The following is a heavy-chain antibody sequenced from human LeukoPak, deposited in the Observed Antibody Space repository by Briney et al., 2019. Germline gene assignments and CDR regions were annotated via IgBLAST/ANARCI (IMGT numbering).Heavy chain of an antibody. CDR1: GYSSTNYW. CDR3: ARRRDGYNYYFDY. V-gene: IGHV5-51*01. CDR2: IFPGDSDT. J-gene: IGHJ4*02. Sequence: GESLKISCKGSGYSSTNYWIAWVRQLPGKGLEWMGLIFPGDSDTKYSPSLQGQVTISADKSNSTAYLQWSSLKASDTAMYYCARRRDGYNYYFDYWGQGTLVTVSS. D-gene: IGHD5-24*01.